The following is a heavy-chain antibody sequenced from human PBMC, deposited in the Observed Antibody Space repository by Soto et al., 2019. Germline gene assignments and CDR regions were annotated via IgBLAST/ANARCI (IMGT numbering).Heavy chain of an antibody. V-gene: IGHV4-4*02. J-gene: IGHJ3*02. CDR3: ARVPYNSGPDPSDAFDI. Sequence: SETLSLTCAVSSGSISRSNWWSWGRQPAGKGLEWIGEIYHSGSTNYNPSLKSRVTISVDKSKNQFSLKLSSVTAADTAVYYCARVPYNSGPDPSDAFDIWGQGTMDTVSS. D-gene: IGHD6-19*01. CDR2: IYHSGST. CDR1: SGSISRSNW.